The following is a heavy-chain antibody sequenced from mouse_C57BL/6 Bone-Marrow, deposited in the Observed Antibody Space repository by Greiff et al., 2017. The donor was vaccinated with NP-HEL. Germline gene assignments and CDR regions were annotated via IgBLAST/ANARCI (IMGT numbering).Heavy chain of an antibody. V-gene: IGHV10-1*01. J-gene: IGHJ4*01. D-gene: IGHD5-5*01. CDR2: ISRKSNNYAT. CDR1: GFSFTTYA. Sequence: EVQLVESGGGLVQPKGSLKLSCAASGFSFTTYAMNWVRQAPGQGLEWVARISRKSNNYATNYADSVKDRFTISRDDSESMHSTQMNNLKTEDTAMYYCERQYYLYAMDYWGQGTTVTVSS. CDR3: ERQYYLYAMDY.